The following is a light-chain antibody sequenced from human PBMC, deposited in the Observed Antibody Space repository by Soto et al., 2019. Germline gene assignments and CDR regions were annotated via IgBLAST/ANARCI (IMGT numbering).Light chain of an antibody. Sequence: DIRLTQSASTLSASLGDRVTVTWRASQSISSSLAWYQQKPGKAPELRIYDASSLESGVPSRFSGSVSGTEFTLTISSLQPDDSATDFCQQYNNYPRTFGQGTKVE. CDR2: DAS. CDR3: QQYNNYPRT. V-gene: IGKV1-5*01. J-gene: IGKJ1*01. CDR1: QSISSS.